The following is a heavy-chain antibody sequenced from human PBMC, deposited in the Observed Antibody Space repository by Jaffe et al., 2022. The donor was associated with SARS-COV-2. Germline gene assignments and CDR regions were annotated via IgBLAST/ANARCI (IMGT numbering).Heavy chain of an antibody. CDR3: ARRSGVGAQRKPFDF. CDR2: VNPNGGST. CDR1: GYTFSNYY. V-gene: IGHV1-46*01. D-gene: IGHD1-26*01. Sequence: QVQLVQSGAEVKRPGASVKVSCKASGYTFSNYYIHWVRQAPGQGLEWLGRVNPNGGSTNYAQNFQGRVTMTGDTSTSTVYMELSSLRSEDTAVYYCARRSGVGAQRKPFDFWGQGTLVTVAS. J-gene: IGHJ5*01.